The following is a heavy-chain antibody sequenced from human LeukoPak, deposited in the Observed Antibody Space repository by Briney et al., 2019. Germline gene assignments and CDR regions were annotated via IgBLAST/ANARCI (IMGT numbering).Heavy chain of an antibody. CDR1: GFTFSRFS. CDR3: ARYSEVYYYVDV. Sequence: GGSLRLSCAASGFTFSRFSMSWVRQAPGKGLEWVATIRSYSSYIHYADSVKGRFTISRDDAKKSIYLLMNSLRVEDTAVYFCARYSEVYYYVDVWGTGTTVTVSS. D-gene: IGHD2-15*01. CDR2: IRSYSSYI. J-gene: IGHJ6*03. V-gene: IGHV3-21*01.